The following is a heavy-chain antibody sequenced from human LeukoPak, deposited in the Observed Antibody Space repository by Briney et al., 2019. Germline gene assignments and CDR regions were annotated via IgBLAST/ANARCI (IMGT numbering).Heavy chain of an antibody. V-gene: IGHV1-2*02. Sequence: AASVKVSCKASGYTFTGYYMHWVRQAPGQGLEWMGWINPNSGGTNYAQKFQGRVTMTRDTSNSTAYMELSRLRSDDTAVYYCARATDDYVCWFDPWGQGTLVTVSS. CDR2: INPNSGGT. CDR3: ARATDDYVCWFDP. J-gene: IGHJ5*02. D-gene: IGHD3-16*01. CDR1: GYTFTGYY.